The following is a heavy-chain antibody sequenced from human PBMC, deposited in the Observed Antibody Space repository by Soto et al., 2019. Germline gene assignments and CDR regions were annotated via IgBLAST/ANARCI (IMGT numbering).Heavy chain of an antibody. D-gene: IGHD3-22*01. J-gene: IGHJ4*02. V-gene: IGHV2-26*01. CDR3: ASIPDYYDSSYHLDN. CDR2: IFSNDEK. Sequence: QVTLKESGPVLVKPTETLTLTCTVSGFSLSNARLGVSWIRQPPGKALEWLAHIFSNDEKSYSTSLKSRLTITKDTNKSHVVLTMTNMDTVETATYYCASIPDYYDSSYHLDNWGQGTLVTVST. CDR1: GFSLSNARLG.